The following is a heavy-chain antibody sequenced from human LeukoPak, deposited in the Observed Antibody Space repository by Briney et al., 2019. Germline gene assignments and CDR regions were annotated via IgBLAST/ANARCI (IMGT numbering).Heavy chain of an antibody. CDR1: GGSISSYY. J-gene: IGHJ4*02. D-gene: IGHD3-22*01. V-gene: IGHV4-59*05. Sequence: PSETLSLTCTVSGGSISSYYWSWIRQPPGKGLEWIGSIYYSGNTNYNPSLQSRVTISVDTSKNQFSLKLTSVTAADTAVYFCVRTLRGLLPRTYWGQGTLVTVSS. CDR2: IYYSGNT. CDR3: VRTLRGLLPRTY.